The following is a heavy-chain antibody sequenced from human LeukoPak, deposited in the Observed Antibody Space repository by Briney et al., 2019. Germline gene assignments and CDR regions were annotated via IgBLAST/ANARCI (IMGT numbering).Heavy chain of an antibody. CDR3: ARDYYGSGSQVAFHI. CDR2: ISAYNGNT. CDR1: GYTFTSYG. Sequence: GASVKVSCKASGYTFTSYGLSWVRQAPGQGLEWMGWISAYNGNTNYPQKLQGRVTMTTDTSTSTAYMELRSLGSDETAVYYCARDYYGSGSQVAFHIWGQGTMVTVSS. J-gene: IGHJ3*02. D-gene: IGHD3-10*01. V-gene: IGHV1-18*01.